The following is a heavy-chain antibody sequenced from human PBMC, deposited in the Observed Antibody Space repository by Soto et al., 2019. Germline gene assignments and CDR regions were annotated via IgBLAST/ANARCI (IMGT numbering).Heavy chain of an antibody. Sequence: QCQLVQSGAEVKKPGASVKVSCKASGYTFTSYAMHWVRQAPGQRLEWMGWINAGNGNTKYSQKFQGRVTITRDTSASTAYMELSSLRSEDTAVYYCARASSGWANWFDPWGQGTLVTVSS. CDR1: GYTFTSYA. CDR3: ARASSGWANWFDP. V-gene: IGHV1-3*01. J-gene: IGHJ5*02. CDR2: INAGNGNT. D-gene: IGHD6-19*01.